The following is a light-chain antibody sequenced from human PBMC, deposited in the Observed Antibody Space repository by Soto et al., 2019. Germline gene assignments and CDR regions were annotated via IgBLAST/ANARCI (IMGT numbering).Light chain of an antibody. Sequence: EIVLTHSPATLSFSPGERATLSCRASQRVSSNLAWYQQKPGQAPRLLIYGASSRATGIPDRFSGSGSGTDFTLTISRLEPEDFAVYYCQQYGNRPRTFGQGTKVDIK. CDR3: QQYGNRPRT. J-gene: IGKJ1*01. CDR1: QRVSSN. V-gene: IGKV3-20*01. CDR2: GAS.